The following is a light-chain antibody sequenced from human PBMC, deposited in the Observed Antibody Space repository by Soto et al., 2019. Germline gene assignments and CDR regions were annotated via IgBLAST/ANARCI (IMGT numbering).Light chain of an antibody. CDR2: GAS. CDR1: HSISTY. V-gene: IGKV3-11*01. J-gene: IGKJ1*01. CDR3: QQNYNLEAT. Sequence: EVVLTQSPAALSLSPGDRATLSCRASHSISTYVNWFQQKAGQPPRLLIYGASNRVAGIPDRVSGSGSGTDFTLTISSLEPEDSAVYYCQQNYNLEATFGQGTKVDIK.